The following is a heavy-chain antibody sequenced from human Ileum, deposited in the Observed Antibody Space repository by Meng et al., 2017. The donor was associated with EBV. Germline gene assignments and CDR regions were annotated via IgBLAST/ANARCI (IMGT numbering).Heavy chain of an antibody. Sequence: QVPLKESGPGLVKASGTLSLSCAVSDDSISSSSWWSWARQPPGKGLEWIGQIYYSGITDYNPSLKSRVTISVDKSRNQVSLKLNSVTAADTAVYFCARHSAYSQGYWGQGTLVTVSS. CDR1: DDSISSSSW. V-gene: IGHV4-4*02. J-gene: IGHJ4*02. CDR3: ARHSAYSQGY. D-gene: IGHD4-11*01. CDR2: IYYSGIT.